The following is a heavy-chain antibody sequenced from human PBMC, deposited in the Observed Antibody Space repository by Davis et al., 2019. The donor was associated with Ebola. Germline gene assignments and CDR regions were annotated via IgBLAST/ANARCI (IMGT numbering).Heavy chain of an antibody. CDR3: ARGWLRGGMDV. V-gene: IGHV6-1*01. CDR2: TYYNSKWYS. CDR1: GDSVSINSAG. D-gene: IGHD5-18*01. J-gene: IGHJ6*04. Sequence: HSQTLSLTCDISGDSVSINSAGWNWIRQSPSRGLEWLGRTYYNSKWYSDYATSVRGRITINADTSGNKFYLQLNSVTPDDTALYYCARGWLRGGMDVWGEGTTVTVSS.